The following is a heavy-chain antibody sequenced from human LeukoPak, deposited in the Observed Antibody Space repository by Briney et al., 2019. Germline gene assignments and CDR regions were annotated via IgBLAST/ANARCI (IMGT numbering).Heavy chain of an antibody. CDR1: GLSFSTYG. CDR3: VNGSEFYAFDI. D-gene: IGHD3-10*01. J-gene: IGHJ3*02. CDR2: ISHKGNGI. Sequence: GGSLRLSCSVSGLSFSTYGLHWVRQAPGRGLEYVSGISHKGNGIYYADSVKGRFTISRDNSKNTLDLQMSRLIVEDTAVYYCVNGSEFYAFDIWGPGTMVTVSS. V-gene: IGHV3-64D*06.